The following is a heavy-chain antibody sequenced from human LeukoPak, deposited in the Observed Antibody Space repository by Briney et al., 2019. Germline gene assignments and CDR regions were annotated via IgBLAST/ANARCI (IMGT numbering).Heavy chain of an antibody. CDR2: ISWNSGSI. V-gene: IGHV3-9*01. J-gene: IGHJ4*02. CDR1: GFTFDDYA. Sequence: PGRSLRLSCAASGFTFDDYAMHWVRQAPGKGLEWVSGISWNSGSIGYADSVKGRFTISRDNAKNSLYLQMNSLRAEDTAVYYCARDIGGYGGFDYWGQGTLVTVSS. D-gene: IGHD5-12*01. CDR3: ARDIGGYGGFDY.